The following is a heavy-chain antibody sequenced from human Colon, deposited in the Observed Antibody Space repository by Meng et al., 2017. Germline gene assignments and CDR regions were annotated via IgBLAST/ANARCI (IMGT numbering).Heavy chain of an antibody. Sequence: QVQLGQSGAEVKKPGASVKVSCKASGYSFTAYYIHWVRQAPGQGLEWMGWINPDSGGTKYTQNFQGRVTMTRDTSISTAYMDLSRLRSDDTAIYYCARVSYSGYDPDYWGQGTLVTVSS. J-gene: IGHJ4*02. V-gene: IGHV1-2*02. CDR2: INPDSGGT. CDR3: ARVSYSGYDPDY. CDR1: GYSFTAYY. D-gene: IGHD5-12*01.